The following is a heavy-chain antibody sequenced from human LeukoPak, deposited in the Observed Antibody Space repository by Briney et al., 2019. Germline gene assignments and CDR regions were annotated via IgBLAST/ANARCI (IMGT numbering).Heavy chain of an antibody. CDR1: GYTFTSYG. V-gene: IGHV1-18*01. CDR3: ARDIVATITPGYYYYYMDV. CDR2: ISAYDGNT. D-gene: IGHD5-12*01. J-gene: IGHJ6*03. Sequence: ASVKVSCTASGYTFTSYGISWVRQAPGQGLEWMGWISAYDGNTNYAQKLQGRVTMTTDTSTSTAYMELRSLRSDDTAVYYCARDIVATITPGYYYYYMDVWGKGTTVTVSS.